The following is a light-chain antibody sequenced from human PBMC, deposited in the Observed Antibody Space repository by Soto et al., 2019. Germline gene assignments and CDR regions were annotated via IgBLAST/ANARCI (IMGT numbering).Light chain of an antibody. V-gene: IGKV2-28*01. CDR3: VQGTHWPIT. CDR2: LGS. CDR1: QSLRHSNGYNY. J-gene: IGKJ5*01. Sequence: DIVMTQSPLSLPVTPGEPSSISCRSSQSLRHSNGYNYLDWYLQKPGQSPQLLIYLGSNRASGVPDRFSGSGSGTDFTLKISRVEAEDVGVYYCVQGTHWPITFGQGTRLEIK.